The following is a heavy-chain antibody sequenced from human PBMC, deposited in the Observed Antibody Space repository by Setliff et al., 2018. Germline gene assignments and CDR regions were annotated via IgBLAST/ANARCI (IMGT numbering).Heavy chain of an antibody. CDR1: GYTFSTYA. V-gene: IGHV1-3*01. CDR2: INAGNGIT. Sequence: ASVKVSCKASGYTFSTYAIHWVRQAHGQRPDWMGWINAGNGITKYSQKFQGRVTITRDTSASTAYMELSSLRSDDTAVYYCARMSTLGPHYDFWGQGTLVTVS. J-gene: IGHJ4*02. D-gene: IGHD3-3*02. CDR3: ARMSTLGPHYDF.